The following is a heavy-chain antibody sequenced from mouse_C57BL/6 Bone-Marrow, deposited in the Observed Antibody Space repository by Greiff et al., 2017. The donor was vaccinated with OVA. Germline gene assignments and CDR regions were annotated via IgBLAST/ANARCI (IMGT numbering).Heavy chain of an antibody. Sequence: EVQVVESGEGLVKPGGSLKLSCAASGFTFSSYAMSWVRQTPEKRLEWVAYISSGGDYIYYADTVKGRCTISRDKARNTLYLQLSSLKSEDTAMYYCTRLLDAMDYWGQGTSVTVSS. CDR2: ISSGGDYI. CDR3: TRLLDAMDY. D-gene: IGHD2-1*01. J-gene: IGHJ4*01. V-gene: IGHV5-9-1*02. CDR1: GFTFSSYA.